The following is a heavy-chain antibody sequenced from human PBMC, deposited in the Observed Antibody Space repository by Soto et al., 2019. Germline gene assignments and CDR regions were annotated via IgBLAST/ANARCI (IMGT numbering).Heavy chain of an antibody. CDR2: IYYSGST. D-gene: IGHD2-2*01. V-gene: IGHV4-59*01. CDR1: GGSISSYY. Sequence: PSETLSLTCTVSGGSISSYYCSWSRQPPGKGLEWIGYIYYSGSTNYDPALTSRVTISVDTSKNQLSLKLTSVTAADTAVYYCARDLSSIGEFGWYFDLWGRGALVTVSS. CDR3: ARDLSSIGEFGWYFDL. J-gene: IGHJ2*01.